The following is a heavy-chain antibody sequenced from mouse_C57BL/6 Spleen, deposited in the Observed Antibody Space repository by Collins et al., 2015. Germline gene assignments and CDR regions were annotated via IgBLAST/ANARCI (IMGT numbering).Heavy chain of an antibody. D-gene: IGHD2-3*01. V-gene: IGHV5-6-5*01. CDR3: ARDGYSYFDY. CDR2: ISSGGST. Sequence: EVKLVESGGGLVKPGGSLKLSCAASGFTFSSYAMSWVRQTPEKRLEWVASISSGGSTYYPDSVKGRFTISRDNARNILYLQMSSLRSEDTAMYYCARDGYSYFDYWGPRHHSHSLL. J-gene: IGHJ2*01. CDR1: GFTFSSYA.